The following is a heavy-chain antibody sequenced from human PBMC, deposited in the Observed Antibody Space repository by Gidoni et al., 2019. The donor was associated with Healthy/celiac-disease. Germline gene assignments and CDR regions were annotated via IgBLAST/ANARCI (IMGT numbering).Heavy chain of an antibody. D-gene: IGHD5-12*01. CDR1: CYTFTSYG. J-gene: IGHJ4*02. CDR3: ARAPQRVATIPFDY. V-gene: IGHV1-18*01. Sequence: PCKSSCYTFTSYGISWVRQAPGQGLEWMGWISAYNGNTNYAQKLQGRVTMTTDTSTSTAYMELRSLRSDDTAVYYCARAPQRVATIPFDYWGQGTLVTVSS. CDR2: ISAYNGNT.